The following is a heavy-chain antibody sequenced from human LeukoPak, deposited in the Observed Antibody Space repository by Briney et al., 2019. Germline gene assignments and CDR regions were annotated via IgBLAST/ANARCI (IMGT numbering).Heavy chain of an antibody. D-gene: IGHD3-10*01. CDR3: ARDIVIGSGSCLD. J-gene: IGHJ4*02. CDR1: VFTFSSHW. Sequence: SGGSLRLSCAASVFTFSSHWMHWVRQTPWKGLVWVSRISENRYTTNYADSVKGRFTISRDNAKNTVYLQMNSLRVEDTAVYYCARDIVIGSGSCLDWGQGTLVTVSS. V-gene: IGHV3-74*01. CDR2: ISENRYTT.